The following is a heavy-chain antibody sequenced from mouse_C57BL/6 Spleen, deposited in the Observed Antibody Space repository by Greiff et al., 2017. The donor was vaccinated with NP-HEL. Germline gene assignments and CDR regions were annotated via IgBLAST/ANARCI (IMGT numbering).Heavy chain of an antibody. V-gene: IGHV1-69*01. J-gene: IGHJ4*01. D-gene: IGHD3-1*01. CDR2: IDPSDSYT. Sequence: QVQLQQPGAELVMPGASVKLSCKASGYTFTSYWMHWVKQRPGQGLEWIGEIDPSDSYTNYNQKFKGKSTLTVDKSSSTAYMQLSSLTSEDSAVYYCARWATDYAMDYWGQGTSVTVSS. CDR3: ARWATDYAMDY. CDR1: GYTFTSYW.